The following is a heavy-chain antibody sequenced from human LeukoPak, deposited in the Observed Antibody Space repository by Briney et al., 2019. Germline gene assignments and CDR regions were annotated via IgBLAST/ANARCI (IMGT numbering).Heavy chain of an antibody. D-gene: IGHD3-22*01. CDR2: IYSGGST. CDR3: ARDQTLYDSSGYDY. J-gene: IGHJ4*02. Sequence: GGSLRLSCAASGFTVSSNYMSWVRQAPGKGLEWVSVIYSGGSTYYADSVKGRFTISRDNSKNMLYLQMNSLRAEDTAVYYCARDQTLYDSSGYDYWGQGTLVTVSS. CDR1: GFTVSSNY. V-gene: IGHV3-66*02.